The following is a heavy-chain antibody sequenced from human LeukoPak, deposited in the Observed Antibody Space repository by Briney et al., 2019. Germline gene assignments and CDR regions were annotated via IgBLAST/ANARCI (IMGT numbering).Heavy chain of an antibody. CDR1: GGSISSYY. J-gene: IGHJ3*02. CDR3: ARDRRRDLLHAFDI. CDR2: IYYNGST. V-gene: IGHV4-59*12. Sequence: SETLSLTCTVSGGSISSYYWSWIRQPPGKGLEWIGYIYYNGSTNYNPSLKSRVTILVDTSRTQFSLKVTSVTAADTAVYYCARDRRRDLLHAFDIWGQGTMVTVSS. D-gene: IGHD1-26*01.